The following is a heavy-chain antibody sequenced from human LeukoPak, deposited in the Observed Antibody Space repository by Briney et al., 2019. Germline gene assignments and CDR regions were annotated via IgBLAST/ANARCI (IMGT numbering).Heavy chain of an antibody. V-gene: IGHV4-39*01. D-gene: IGHD6-19*01. CDR3: ARFPSVESIAVAGTNGYYFDY. CDR2: IYYSGST. Sequence: SETLSLTCTVSGGSISSSSYYWGWIRQPPGQGLEWIGSIYYSGSTYYNPSLKSRVTISVDTSKNQFSLKLSSVTAADTAVYYCARFPSVESIAVAGTNGYYFDYWGQGTLVTVSS. CDR1: GGSISSSSYY. J-gene: IGHJ4*02.